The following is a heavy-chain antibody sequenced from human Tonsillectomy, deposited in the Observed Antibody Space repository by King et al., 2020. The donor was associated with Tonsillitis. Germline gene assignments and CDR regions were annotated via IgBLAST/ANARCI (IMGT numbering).Heavy chain of an antibody. CDR1: GFTFSAHA. D-gene: IGHD3-16*01. CDR3: ASEIRPNDY. CDR2: ISISADTT. J-gene: IGHJ4*02. Sequence: VQLLESGGDLVQPGGSLRLSCAASGFTFSAHAMSWVRQAPGKGLEWVSAISISADTTYYADSVKGRFTISRDNSRTTLYLQMNSLRAEDTAVYYCASEIRPNDYWGQGTLVTVSS. V-gene: IGHV3-23*01.